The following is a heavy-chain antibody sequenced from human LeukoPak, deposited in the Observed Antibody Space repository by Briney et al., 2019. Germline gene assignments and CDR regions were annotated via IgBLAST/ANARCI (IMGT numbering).Heavy chain of an antibody. D-gene: IGHD3-9*01. V-gene: IGHV3-23*01. CDR1: GFTFSSHG. Sequence: GALRLSCAASGFTFSSHGMSWVRQAPGKGLEWVSAISGSGGSTYYADSVKGRFTISRDNSKNTLYLQMNSLRAEDTVVYYSEKTAYDILTGYFSPLYYFDYWGQGTLVTVSS. J-gene: IGHJ4*02. CDR3: EKTAYDILTGYFSPLYYFDY. CDR2: ISGSGGST.